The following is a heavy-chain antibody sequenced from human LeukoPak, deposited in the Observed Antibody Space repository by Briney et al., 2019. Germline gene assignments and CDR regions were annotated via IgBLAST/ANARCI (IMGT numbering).Heavy chain of an antibody. CDR2: IYDSGAT. J-gene: IGHJ5*01. D-gene: IGHD6-6*01. V-gene: IGHV4-59*11. CDR1: GSMSNHF. CDR3: ATRPAGNTRAAIFDF. Sequence: PSGTLSLTCTVFGSMSNHFWSWIRQPPGKGLEWIGYIYDSGATDYNPSLKSRVTMSVDTSANQFSLKLSSVTTADTAVYYCATRPAGNTRAAIFDFWSRGTLVTVSS.